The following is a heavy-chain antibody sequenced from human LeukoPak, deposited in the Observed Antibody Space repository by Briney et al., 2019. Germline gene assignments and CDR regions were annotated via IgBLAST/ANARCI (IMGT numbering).Heavy chain of an antibody. D-gene: IGHD2-2*01. CDR3: AKSRSSSSSHFDY. Sequence: GGSLRLSCAASGFTFSSYAMSWVRQAPGKGLEWVSTISGSGKTTYYANSVKGRFTISRDNSKNTLYLQMSSLSAEDTAVYYCAKSRSSSSSHFDYWGQGTLVTVSS. J-gene: IGHJ4*02. CDR2: ISGSGKTT. V-gene: IGHV3-23*01. CDR1: GFTFSSYA.